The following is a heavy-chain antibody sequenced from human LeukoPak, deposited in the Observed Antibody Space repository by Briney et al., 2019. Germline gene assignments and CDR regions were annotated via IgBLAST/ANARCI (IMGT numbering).Heavy chain of an antibody. CDR3: ARREQQYYYDSSGYPGVLDV. CDR2: IYPGDSDT. J-gene: IGHJ3*01. D-gene: IGHD3-22*01. CDR1: GYSFTNYW. V-gene: IGHV5-51*01. Sequence: GASLQISCKGSGYSFTNYWIGWLRQMPGKGLEWMGIIYPGDSDTSYSPSFQGQVTISADKSISTAYLQWSSLKASDTAMYYCARREQQYYYDSSGYPGVLDVWGQGTMGTVSS.